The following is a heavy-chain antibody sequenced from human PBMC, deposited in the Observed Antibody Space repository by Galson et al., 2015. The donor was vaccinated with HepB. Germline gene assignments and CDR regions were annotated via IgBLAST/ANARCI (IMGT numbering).Heavy chain of an antibody. CDR3: AKGANWSGYSGGPYYYYYMDV. CDR2: ITGSGGNT. J-gene: IGHJ6*03. V-gene: IGHV3-23*01. CDR1: GFTFSSYS. D-gene: IGHD3-3*01. Sequence: SLRLSCAASGFTFSSYSMNWVRQAPGKGLEWISAITGSGGNTYYADSVKGRFTISRDNSKNTLYLQMNSLRAEDTAVYYCAKGANWSGYSGGPYYYYYMDVWGKGTTVTVSS.